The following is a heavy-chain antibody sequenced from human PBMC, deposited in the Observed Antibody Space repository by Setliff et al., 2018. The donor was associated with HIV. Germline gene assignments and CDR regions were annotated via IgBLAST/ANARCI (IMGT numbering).Heavy chain of an antibody. D-gene: IGHD3-22*01. J-gene: IGHJ3*02. V-gene: IGHV1-69*05. CDR1: GGTFSSYA. CDR2: VIPIFGTA. Sequence: GASVKVSCKASGGTFSSYAISWVRQAPGQGLEWMGRVIPIFGTANYAQKFQERVTIIRDMSTNTAYMELSSLRSEDTAVYYCAKDSSAYFLSGPRRAFDIWGQGTMVTVSS. CDR3: AKDSSAYFLSGPRRAFDI.